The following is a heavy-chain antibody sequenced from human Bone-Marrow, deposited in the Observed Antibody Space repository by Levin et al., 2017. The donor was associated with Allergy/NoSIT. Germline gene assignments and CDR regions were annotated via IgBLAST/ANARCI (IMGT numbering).Heavy chain of an antibody. CDR1: GGSISSSSYY. CDR2: IYYSGST. Sequence: PSETLSLTCTVSGGSISSSSYYWGWIRQPPGKGLEWIGSIYYSGSTYYNPSLKSRVTISVDTSKNQFSLKLSSVTAADTAVYYCARDLRCCGYSYGYGGSNWFDPWGQGTLVTVSS. V-gene: IGHV4-39*07. CDR3: ARDLRCCGYSYGYGGSNWFDP. J-gene: IGHJ5*02. D-gene: IGHD5-18*01.